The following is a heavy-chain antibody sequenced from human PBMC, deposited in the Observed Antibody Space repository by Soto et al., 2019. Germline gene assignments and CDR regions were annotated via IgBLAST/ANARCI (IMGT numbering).Heavy chain of an antibody. CDR2: IKQDGSEK. CDR3: VRDRSGSYLEGFDY. V-gene: IGHV3-7*01. J-gene: IGHJ4*02. CDR1: GFTFSSFW. Sequence: EVQLVESGGGLVQLGGSRRLSCAASGFTFSSFWMTWVGQAPGKGLEWVANIKQDGSEKYYVDSVKGRFTISRDNARNSLFLEMKSLRSEDTAVYSCVRDRSGSYLEGFDYWGQGTLVTVSS. D-gene: IGHD1-26*01.